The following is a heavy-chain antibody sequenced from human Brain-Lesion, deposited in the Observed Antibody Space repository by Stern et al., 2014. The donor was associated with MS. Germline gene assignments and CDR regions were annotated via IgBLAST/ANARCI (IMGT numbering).Heavy chain of an antibody. D-gene: IGHD4-23*01. J-gene: IGHJ4*02. CDR1: GFTFSIYT. CDR3: ARDQTTVVSNFDF. Sequence: EVQLVQSGGGLVQPGGSMRISCAASGFTFSIYTMHWVRQAPGKGMEWVSSMTSSSFIYYAKSLKGRLNISRDNAKNYLFLQMNGLRAEDSAVYYCARDQTTVVSNFDFWGQGTMVTVSS. CDR2: MTSSSFI. V-gene: IGHV3-21*06.